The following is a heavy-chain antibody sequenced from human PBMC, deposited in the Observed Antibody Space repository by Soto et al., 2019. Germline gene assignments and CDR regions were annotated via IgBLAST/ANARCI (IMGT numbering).Heavy chain of an antibody. Sequence: QVQLVQSGAEVKKPGASVKVSCKASGYTFTSYAMHWVRQAPGQRLEWMGWINAGNGNTKYSQKFQGRVTITRDTSASTAYMELSSLRSEDTAVYDCAWVAVEAGYYGMDVWGQGTTVTVSS. D-gene: IGHD2-15*01. J-gene: IGHJ6*02. CDR3: AWVAVEAGYYGMDV. CDR2: INAGNGNT. V-gene: IGHV1-3*01. CDR1: GYTFTSYA.